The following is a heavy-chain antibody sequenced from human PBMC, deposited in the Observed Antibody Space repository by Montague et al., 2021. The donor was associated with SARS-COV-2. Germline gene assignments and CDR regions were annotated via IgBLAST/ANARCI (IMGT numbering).Heavy chain of an antibody. D-gene: IGHD3-3*01. J-gene: IGHJ4*02. Sequence: SETLSLTCAVYGGTFSAHSWSWVRQSPGKGLEWIGEINHRGSTTYMSSLKSRVTVSVDTSKNQFSLKLSSVTAADTAIYYCARGGLAGGNYGIWSFSYTSHLDYWGQGTLVTVSS. CDR3: ARGGLAGGNYGIWSFSYTSHLDY. CDR1: GGTFSAHS. CDR2: INHRGST. V-gene: IGHV4-34*01.